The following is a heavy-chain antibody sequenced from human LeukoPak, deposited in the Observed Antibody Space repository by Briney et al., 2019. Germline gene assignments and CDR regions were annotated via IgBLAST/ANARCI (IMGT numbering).Heavy chain of an antibody. D-gene: IGHD6-19*01. CDR1: GYSISTGYY. J-gene: IGHJ4*02. CDR3: ASSGWYRGY. CDR2: FYHSGST. V-gene: IGHV4-38-2*02. Sequence: PSETLSLTCTVSGYSISTGYYWDWIRQPPGKGLEWIGTFYHSGSTTYNPSLKSRVTISVDTSKNQFSLKLSSVTAADTAVYYCASSGWYRGYWGQGTLVTVSS.